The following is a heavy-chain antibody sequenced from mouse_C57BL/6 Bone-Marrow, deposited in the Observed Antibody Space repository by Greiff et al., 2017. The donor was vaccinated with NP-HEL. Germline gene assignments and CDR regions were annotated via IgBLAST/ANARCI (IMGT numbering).Heavy chain of an antibody. CDR1: GYSITSGSY. D-gene: IGHD1-1*01. V-gene: IGHV3-6*01. Sequence: VQLKESGPGLVKPSQSLTLTCSVTGYSITSGSYWNLIRQFPGNQLEWMGNISYDGSNNYNPSLKNRISITRDKSKNQLFLKLNSVTTEDTATYYCARPYYGSSYVYWYFDVWGTGTTVTVSS. CDR2: ISYDGSN. CDR3: ARPYYGSSYVYWYFDV. J-gene: IGHJ1*03.